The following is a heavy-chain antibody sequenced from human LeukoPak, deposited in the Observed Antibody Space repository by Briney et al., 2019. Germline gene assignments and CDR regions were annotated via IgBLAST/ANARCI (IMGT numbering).Heavy chain of an antibody. CDR1: GASVSSSH. CDR3: SEGYFEPFDH. V-gene: IGHV4-59*02. J-gene: IGHJ4*02. CDR2: LSYTGKP. Sequence: SETLSLTCLVSGASVSSSHWNWIRQLPGKGLEWIGCLSYTGKPDYNPSLTSRVTISLDTSKNQVSLKLTSLTAADTAVYYCSEGYFEPFDHWGQGTLVTVSS. D-gene: IGHD5-24*01.